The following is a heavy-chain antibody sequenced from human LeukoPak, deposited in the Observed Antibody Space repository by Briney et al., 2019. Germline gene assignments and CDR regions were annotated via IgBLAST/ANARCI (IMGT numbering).Heavy chain of an antibody. J-gene: IGHJ4*02. Sequence: SETLSLTCAASGWSFSSYYWSWVRQPPGKGLEWIGEINHSGSTNYNPSFKSRVTISVDTSKNQFSLKLCSVTTADTAVYYCARGRYYDYVWGSYRANYFDYWGQGTLVTVSS. CDR3: ARGRYYDYVWGSYRANYFDY. CDR2: INHSGST. D-gene: IGHD3-16*02. V-gene: IGHV4-34*01. CDR1: GWSFSSYY.